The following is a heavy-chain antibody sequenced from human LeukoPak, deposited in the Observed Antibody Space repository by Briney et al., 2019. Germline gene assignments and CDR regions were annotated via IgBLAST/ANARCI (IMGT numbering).Heavy chain of an antibody. D-gene: IGHD4-17*01. CDR1: GGSISSYY. Sequence: PSETLSLTCTVSGGSISSYYWSWIRQPPGKELAWIGYIYYIGTTNYNPSLKSRVTISVDTSKNQLSLKLSSVAAADTAVYYCARGDYGDYVGMDYWGQGTLVTVSS. J-gene: IGHJ4*02. CDR3: ARGDYGDYVGMDY. CDR2: IYYIGTT. V-gene: IGHV4-59*01.